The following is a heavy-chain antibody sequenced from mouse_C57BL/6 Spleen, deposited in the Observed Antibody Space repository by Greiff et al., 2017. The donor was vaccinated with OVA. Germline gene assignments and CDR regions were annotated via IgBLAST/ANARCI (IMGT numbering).Heavy chain of an antibody. V-gene: IGHV1-55*01. CDR3: ARDPGGRDAMDY. Sequence: QVQLKQPGAELVKPGASVKMSCKASGYTFTSYWITWVKQRPGQGLEWIGDIYPGSGSTNYNEKFKSKATLTVDTSSSTAYMQLSSLTSEDSAVYYCARDPGGRDAMDYWGQGTSVTVSS. D-gene: IGHD4-1*01. CDR1: GYTFTSYW. CDR2: IYPGSGST. J-gene: IGHJ4*01.